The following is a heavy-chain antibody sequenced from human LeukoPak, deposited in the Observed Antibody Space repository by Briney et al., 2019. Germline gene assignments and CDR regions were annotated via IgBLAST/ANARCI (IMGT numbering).Heavy chain of an antibody. CDR1: GFTFSSYA. CDR2: ISGSGGST. CDR3: AKVSSGSPLRHLDY. Sequence: GGSLRLSCAASGFTFSSYAMSWVRQAPGKGLEWVSAISGSGGSTYYADSVKGRFTISRDNSKNTLYLQMNSLRAEDTAVYYCAKVSSGSPLRHLDYWGQGTLVTVSS. J-gene: IGHJ4*02. D-gene: IGHD1-26*01. V-gene: IGHV3-23*01.